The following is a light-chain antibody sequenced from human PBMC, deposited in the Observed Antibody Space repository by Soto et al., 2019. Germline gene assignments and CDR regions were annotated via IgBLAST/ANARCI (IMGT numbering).Light chain of an antibody. J-gene: IGKJ3*01. V-gene: IGKV1-39*01. CDR1: ESISSY. Sequence: DIQMTQSPSSLSASVGDRVTISCRASESISSYVNWYQQRPGQAPKFPIYAASTVHIGVPSRFSGSGSGTDFTLTISSLQPEDFATYYCQQSSSTPFTFGPGTRVDIK. CDR2: AAS. CDR3: QQSSSTPFT.